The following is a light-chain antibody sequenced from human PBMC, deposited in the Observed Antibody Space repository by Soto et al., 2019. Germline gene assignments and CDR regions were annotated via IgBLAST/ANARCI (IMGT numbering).Light chain of an antibody. CDR1: QSVSSS. CDR2: GAS. J-gene: IGKJ1*01. V-gene: IGKV3-15*01. Sequence: EIVMTQSPATLSVSPGERVTLSCRASQSVSSSLAWYQQKPGQAPRLLIYGASTRAIGIPGRFSGRGSETEFTLTISSLQSEDFAVYYCQQYNNWWTFGQGTDVETK. CDR3: QQYNNWWT.